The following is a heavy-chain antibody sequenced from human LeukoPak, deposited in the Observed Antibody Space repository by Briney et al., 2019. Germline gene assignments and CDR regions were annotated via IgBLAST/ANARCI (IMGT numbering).Heavy chain of an antibody. CDR1: GGSISSSIYY. CDR2: INHSGST. CDR3: ARDRDESQWLVRCWFDP. Sequence: SETLSLTCTVSGGSISSSIYYWSWIPQPPGKGLEWNGEINHSGSTNYNPSLKSRVTISVDTSKNQFSLNLISVTDADAAFFYCARDRDESQWLVRCWFDPWGQGTLVTVSS. V-gene: IGHV4-39*07. J-gene: IGHJ5*02. D-gene: IGHD6-19*01.